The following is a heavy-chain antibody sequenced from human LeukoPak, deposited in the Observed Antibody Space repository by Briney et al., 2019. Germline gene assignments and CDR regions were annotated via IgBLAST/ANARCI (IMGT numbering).Heavy chain of an antibody. CDR1: GGSISSGSYY. CDR3: ARAPPPPAAHYYYYYMDV. CDR2: IYTSGST. J-gene: IGHJ6*03. Sequence: SQTLSLTCTVSGGSISSGSYYWSWIRQPAGKGLEWIGRIYTSGSTNYNPSLKSRVTISVDTSKNQFSLKLSSVTAADTAVYYCARAPPPPAAHYYYYYMDVWGKGTTVTVSS. D-gene: IGHD2-2*01. V-gene: IGHV4-61*02.